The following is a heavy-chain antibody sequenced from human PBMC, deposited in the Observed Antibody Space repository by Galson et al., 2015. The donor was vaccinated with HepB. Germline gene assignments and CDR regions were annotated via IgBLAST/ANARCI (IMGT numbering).Heavy chain of an antibody. CDR3: ARSLTGNFDY. CDR1: GFTFSSYW. CDR2: INQDGSEK. D-gene: IGHD7-27*01. J-gene: IGHJ4*02. Sequence: SLRLSCAASGFTFSSYWMCWVRQAPGKGLEWVANINQDGSEKYYVDSVKGRFTVSRDNAKNSLYPQMNSLRAEDTAVYYCARSLTGNFDYWGQGTLVTVSS. V-gene: IGHV3-7*03.